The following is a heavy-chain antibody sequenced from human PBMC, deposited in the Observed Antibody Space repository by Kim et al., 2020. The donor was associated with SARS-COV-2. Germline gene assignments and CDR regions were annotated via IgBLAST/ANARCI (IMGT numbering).Heavy chain of an antibody. CDR2: GGTT. Sequence: GGTTDYAAPVKGRFTISRDDSKNTLYLQMNSLKTEDTAVYYWTTVVGAGQWGQGTLVTVSS. V-gene: IGHV3-15*01. CDR3: TTVVGAGQ. J-gene: IGHJ4*02. D-gene: IGHD1-26*01.